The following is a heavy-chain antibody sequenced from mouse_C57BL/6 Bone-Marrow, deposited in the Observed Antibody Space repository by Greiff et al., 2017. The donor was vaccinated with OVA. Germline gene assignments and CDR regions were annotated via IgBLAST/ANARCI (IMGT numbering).Heavy chain of an antibody. V-gene: IGHV1-72*01. Sequence: QVQLQQPGAELVKPGASVKLSCKASGYTFTSYWMHWVKQRPGRGLEWIGRTDPNSGGTKYNEKFKSKATLTVDKPTSTSYMQLSSLTSEDSAVYCCARRYGCSYGDYWGQGTTLTVSS. CDR1: GYTFTSYW. CDR2: TDPNSGGT. D-gene: IGHD1-1*01. J-gene: IGHJ2*01. CDR3: ARRYGCSYGDY.